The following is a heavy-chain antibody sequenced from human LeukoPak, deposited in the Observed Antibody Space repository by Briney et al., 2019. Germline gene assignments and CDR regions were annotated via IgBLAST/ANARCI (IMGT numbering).Heavy chain of an antibody. D-gene: IGHD3-16*01. Sequence: SQTLSLTCTVSGGSISSGGYYWSWIRQPPGKGLEWIGYIYHSGSTYYNPSLKSRVTISVDRSKNQFSLKLSSVTAADTAVYYCARVGVEKGEPNFDYWGQGTLVTVSS. V-gene: IGHV4-30-2*01. CDR1: GGSISSGGYY. J-gene: IGHJ4*02. CDR2: IYHSGST. CDR3: ARVGVEKGEPNFDY.